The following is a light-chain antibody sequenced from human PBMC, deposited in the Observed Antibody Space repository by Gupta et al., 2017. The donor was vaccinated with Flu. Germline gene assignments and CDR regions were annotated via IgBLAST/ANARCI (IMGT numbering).Light chain of an antibody. J-gene: IGKJ4*01. V-gene: IGKV3-15*01. CDR3: QQDNSCPFT. CDR2: GSS. CDR1: QSISVN. Sequence: ELVMPQSPAPLSVSPGETVTLSCRASQSISVNLAWYQQKPGQPPRLLISGSSTRATGIPSRFSGSGSGTDFTLTVSSLQSEDFAIYYCQQDNSCPFTFGRGTKVDIK.